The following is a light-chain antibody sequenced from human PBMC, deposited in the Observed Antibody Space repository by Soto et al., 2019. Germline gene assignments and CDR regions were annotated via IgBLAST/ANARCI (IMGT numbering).Light chain of an antibody. J-gene: IGKJ4*01. V-gene: IGKV3-11*01. CDR1: PSVSSY. CDR2: DAS. Sequence: EIVLTQSPATLSLSPGERATLSCRASPSVSSYLAWYQQKPGQAPRLLIYDASNRATGIPARFSGSESGTDFTLTISSLEAEDFAVYYCQQRSNWPPLTVGGGTKVEIK. CDR3: QQRSNWPPLT.